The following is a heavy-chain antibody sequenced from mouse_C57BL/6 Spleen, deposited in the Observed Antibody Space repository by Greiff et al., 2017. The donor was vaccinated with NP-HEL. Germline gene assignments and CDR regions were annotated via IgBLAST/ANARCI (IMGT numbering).Heavy chain of an antibody. CDR2: ISNGGGST. J-gene: IGHJ4*01. V-gene: IGHV5-12*01. CDR3: ARHAKFPGAMDD. CDR1: GFTFSDYY. Sequence: EVQLVESGGGLVQPGGSLKLSCAASGFTFSDYYMYWVRQTPEKRLEWVAYISNGGGSTYYPDTVKGRFTISRDNAKNTLYLQMSRLKSEDTAMYYCARHAKFPGAMDDWGQGTSVTVSS. D-gene: IGHD6-1*01.